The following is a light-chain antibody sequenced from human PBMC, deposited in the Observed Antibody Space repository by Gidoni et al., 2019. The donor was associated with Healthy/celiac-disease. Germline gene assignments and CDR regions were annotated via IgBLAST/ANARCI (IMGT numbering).Light chain of an antibody. Sequence: IVLTQSPCTLSLSPGERATLSCRASQSVSSSYLAWYQQKPGQAPRLLIYGASSRATGIPDRFSGSGSGTDFTLTISRLEPEDFAVYYCQQYGSSPRTFXQXTKVEIK. J-gene: IGKJ1*01. CDR1: QSVSSSY. CDR2: GAS. V-gene: IGKV3-20*01. CDR3: QQYGSSPRT.